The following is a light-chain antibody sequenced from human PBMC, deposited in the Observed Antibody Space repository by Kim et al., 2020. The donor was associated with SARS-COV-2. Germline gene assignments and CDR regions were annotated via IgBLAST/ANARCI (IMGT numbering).Light chain of an antibody. CDR3: QQSYNTPPT. V-gene: IGKV1-39*01. J-gene: IGKJ1*01. Sequence: ASGGDRVTITCRASQSISKFFNWYQQKPGEAPKLLIYGASSLRSGVPSRFSGSGSGTDFTLTISSLQPEDFATYYCQQSYNTPPTFGQGTKVDIK. CDR2: GAS. CDR1: QSISKF.